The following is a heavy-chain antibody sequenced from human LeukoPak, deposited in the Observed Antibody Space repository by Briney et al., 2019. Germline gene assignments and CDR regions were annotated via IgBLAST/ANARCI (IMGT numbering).Heavy chain of an antibody. D-gene: IGHD4-11*01. CDR3: ARELLTYSNHKLGHYMDV. V-gene: IGHV3-48*03. J-gene: IGHJ6*03. CDR2: ISSSGSTI. Sequence: GGSLRLSCAALGFTFSSYEMNWVRQAPGKGLEWVSYISSSGSTIYYADSVKGRFTISRENAKNSLYLQMNSLRAEDTAVYYCARELLTYSNHKLGHYMDVWGKGTTVTVSS. CDR1: GFTFSSYE.